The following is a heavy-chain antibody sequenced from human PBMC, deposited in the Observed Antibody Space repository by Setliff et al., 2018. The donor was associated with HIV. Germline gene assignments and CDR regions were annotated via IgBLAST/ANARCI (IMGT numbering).Heavy chain of an antibody. CDR3: ARNFWNGPPDYYYYGLDV. CDR1: GDSISSYY. CDR2: IDTSGTT. D-gene: IGHD3-3*01. V-gene: IGHV4-4*07. Sequence: SETLSLTCTVSGDSISSYYWSWIRQTAGKGLEWIGRIDTSGTTNYNPSLKRRVTMSVDTSKNQFSLKLSSVTAADTAVYYCARNFWNGPPDYYYYGLDVWGQGTTVTVSS. J-gene: IGHJ6*02.